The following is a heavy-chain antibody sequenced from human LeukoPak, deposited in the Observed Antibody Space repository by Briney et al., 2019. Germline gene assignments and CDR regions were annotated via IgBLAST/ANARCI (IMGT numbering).Heavy chain of an antibody. CDR1: GLSVSDNY. CDR2: IYPNGRT. CDR3: ARDLQQWPFDY. V-gene: IGHV3-66*03. J-gene: IGHJ4*02. D-gene: IGHD6-19*01. Sequence: GGSLRLSCAASGLSVSDNYMTWVRQAPGKGLDWVSIIYPNGRTYYADSVKGRFTISRDNSKNTLYLQMNSLRAEDTAVYYCARDLQQWPFDYWGQGTLVTVSS.